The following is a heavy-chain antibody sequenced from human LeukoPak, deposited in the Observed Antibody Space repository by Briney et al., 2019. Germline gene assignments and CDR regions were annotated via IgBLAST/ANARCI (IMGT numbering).Heavy chain of an antibody. Sequence: ESGPTLVKPTQTLTLTCTFSGFSLNNSGVGVGWIRQPPGKALEWLALIYWNDDKRYSPSPKTRLTITKDTSKNQVVLTMTNVDPVDTATYYCTPTIGYTSAFDYWGQGILVTVSS. D-gene: IGHD6-19*01. V-gene: IGHV2-5*01. CDR2: IYWNDDK. CDR3: TPTIGYTSAFDY. J-gene: IGHJ4*02. CDR1: GFSLNNSGVG.